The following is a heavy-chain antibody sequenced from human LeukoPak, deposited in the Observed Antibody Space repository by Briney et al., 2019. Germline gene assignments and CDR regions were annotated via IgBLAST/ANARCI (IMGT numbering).Heavy chain of an antibody. CDR1: GFTFSSYW. CDR3: ARLGELSLFPY. Sequence: PGGSLRLSCAASGFTFSSYWMSWVRQAPGKGLEWVANIKQDGSEKYYVDSVKGRFTISRDNAKNSPYLQMNSLSAEDTAVYYCARLGELSLFPYWGQGTLVTVSS. D-gene: IGHD3-16*02. J-gene: IGHJ4*02. V-gene: IGHV3-7*01. CDR2: IKQDGSEK.